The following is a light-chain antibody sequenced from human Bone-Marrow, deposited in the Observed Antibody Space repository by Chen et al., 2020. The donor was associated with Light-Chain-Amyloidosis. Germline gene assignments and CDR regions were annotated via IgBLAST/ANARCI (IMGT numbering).Light chain of an antibody. V-gene: IGKV4-1*01. J-gene: IGKJ1*01. Sequence: DIVMTQSPDSLAVSLGERATINCKSSQSLLYTSNNKNYLTWYQQKPGQPPKLPIHWASTRKSGVPDRFSGSGSGTDFTLTISSLQAEDVAVYYCQQYYSSPRWTFGQGTRVEIK. CDR2: WAS. CDR3: QQYYSSPRWT. CDR1: QSLLYTSNNKNY.